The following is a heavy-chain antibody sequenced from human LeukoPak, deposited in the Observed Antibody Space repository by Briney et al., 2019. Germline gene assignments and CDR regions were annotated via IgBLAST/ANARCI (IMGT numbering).Heavy chain of an antibody. CDR1: GFTFSSYS. CDR2: ISCSSSYI. Sequence: GGSLRLSCAASGFTFSSYSMNWVRQAPGKGLEWVSSISCSSSYIYYADSVKGRFTISRDNAENSLYLQMNSLRAEDTALYYCARKRPNYFDYWGQGTLVTVSS. J-gene: IGHJ4*02. V-gene: IGHV3-21*06. CDR3: ARKRPNYFDY.